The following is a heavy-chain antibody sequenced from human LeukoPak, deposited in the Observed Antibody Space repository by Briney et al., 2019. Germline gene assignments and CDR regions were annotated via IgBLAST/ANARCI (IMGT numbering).Heavy chain of an antibody. V-gene: IGHV3-23*01. CDR2: ISGPGART. J-gene: IGHJ4*02. CDR3: TRESSNSWLY. Sequence: PGGSLRLSCAASGFTFSSHAMSWVRQAPGKGLEWVSTISGPGARTYYTESVKGRFTISSDNSKDTLYLQMSSLRAEDTAVYYCTRESSNSWLYWGQGTLVIVSS. CDR1: GFTFSSHA. D-gene: IGHD6-13*01.